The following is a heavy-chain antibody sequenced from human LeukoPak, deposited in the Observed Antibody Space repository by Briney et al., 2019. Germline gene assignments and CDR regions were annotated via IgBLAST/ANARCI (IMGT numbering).Heavy chain of an antibody. D-gene: IGHD2-21*01. CDR3: ARGGLVVVIAPSDAFDI. CDR1: GGSISSSSYY. Sequence: SETLSLTCTVSGGSISSSSYYWSWIRQPAGKGLEWIGRIYTSGSTNYNPSLKSRVTMSVDTSKNQFSLKLSSVTAADTAVYYCARGGLVVVIAPSDAFDIWGQGTMVTVSS. V-gene: IGHV4-61*02. J-gene: IGHJ3*02. CDR2: IYTSGST.